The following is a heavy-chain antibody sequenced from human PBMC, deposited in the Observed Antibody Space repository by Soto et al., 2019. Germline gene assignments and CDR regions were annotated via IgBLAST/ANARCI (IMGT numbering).Heavy chain of an antibody. CDR2: IYYSGST. CDR1: GGSISSSSYD. D-gene: IGHD6-13*01. V-gene: IGHV4-39*01. Sequence: PSETLSLTCTVSGGSISSSSYDWGWIRQRPGKGLEWIGSIYYSGSTYYNPSLKSRVTISVDTSKNQFSLKLSSVTAADTAVYYCARQNAGTEDYYYYYGMDVWGQGTTVT. J-gene: IGHJ6*02. CDR3: ARQNAGTEDYYYYYGMDV.